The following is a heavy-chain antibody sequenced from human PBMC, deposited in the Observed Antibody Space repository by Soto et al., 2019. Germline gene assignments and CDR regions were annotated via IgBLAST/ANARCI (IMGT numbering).Heavy chain of an antibody. J-gene: IGHJ6*02. CDR3: VKGQKAAAGTLKFVGMDV. V-gene: IGHV3-64D*06. D-gene: IGHD6-13*01. CDR1: GFTFNTYA. CDR2: ISGNGGTT. Sequence: EVQLVESGGGLVQPGGSLRLSCSASGFTFNTYAMHWVRQAPGKGLEYVSAISGNGGTTYYADSVKGRFTISRDNSKSTLYLQMSSLGAEDMAVYYCVKGQKAAAGTLKFVGMDVWGQGTTVTVSS.